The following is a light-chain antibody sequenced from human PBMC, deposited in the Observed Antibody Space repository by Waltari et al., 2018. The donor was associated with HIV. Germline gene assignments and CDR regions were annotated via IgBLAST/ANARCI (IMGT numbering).Light chain of an antibody. CDR1: QNIHDY. CDR2: GAS. Sequence: DIQMSQSPSSLSASVGDRLTVSCRASQNIHDYLSWYQQKPGKAPKLLFSGASTPQAGVPSRFTASGSGTDFTHTIRYLQPEDFATYYCQQSYSNPWTFGQGTALDIK. J-gene: IGKJ2*02. V-gene: IGKV1-39*01. CDR3: QQSYSNPWT.